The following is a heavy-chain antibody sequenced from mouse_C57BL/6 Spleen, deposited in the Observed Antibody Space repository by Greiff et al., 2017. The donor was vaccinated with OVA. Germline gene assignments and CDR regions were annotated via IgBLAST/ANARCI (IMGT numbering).Heavy chain of an antibody. CDR3: ARFTTVVAHWYFDV. D-gene: IGHD1-1*01. CDR1: GYTFTDYY. Sequence: VQLQQSGAELVRPGASVKLSCKASGYTFTDYYINWVKQRPGQGLEWIARIYPGSGNTYYNEKFKGKATLTAEKSSSTAYMQLSSLTSEDSAVYFCARFTTVVAHWYFDVWGTGTTVTVSS. V-gene: IGHV1-76*01. CDR2: IYPGSGNT. J-gene: IGHJ1*03.